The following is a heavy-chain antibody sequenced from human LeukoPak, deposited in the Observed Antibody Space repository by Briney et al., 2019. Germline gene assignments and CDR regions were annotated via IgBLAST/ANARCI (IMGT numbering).Heavy chain of an antibody. CDR2: IIPIFGTA. V-gene: IGHV1-69*05. CDR3: ARAYNAYYYDSSGYYYDY. D-gene: IGHD3-22*01. CDR1: GGTFSSYA. Sequence: SVKVSCKASGGTFSSYAISWVRQAPGQGLEWMGRIIPIFGTANYAQKFQGRVTITTDESTSTAYMELSSLRSEDTAVYYRARAYNAYYYDSSGYYYDYWGQGTLVTVSS. J-gene: IGHJ4*02.